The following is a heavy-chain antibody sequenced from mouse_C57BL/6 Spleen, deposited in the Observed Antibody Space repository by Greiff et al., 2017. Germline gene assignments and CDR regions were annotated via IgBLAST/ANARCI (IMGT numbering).Heavy chain of an antibody. V-gene: IGHV2-9-1*01. D-gene: IGHD2-4*01. CDR1: GFSFTSYA. CDR2: IWTGGGT. J-gene: IGHJ3*01. Sequence: VQLQQSGPGLVAPSQSLSITCTVSGFSFTSYAISWVRQPPGKGLEWLGVIWTGGGTNYNSALKSRLSISKDNSKSQVFVKMNSLQTDDTARYYCARDYDGCAYWGQGTLVTVSA. CDR3: ARDYDGCAY.